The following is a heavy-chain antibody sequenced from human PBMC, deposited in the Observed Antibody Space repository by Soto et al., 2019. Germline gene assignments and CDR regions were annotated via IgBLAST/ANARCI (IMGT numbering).Heavy chain of an antibody. D-gene: IGHD5-12*01. CDR3: ARDTQRGYSGYFDS. J-gene: IGHJ4*02. CDR1: GGSLSSGGYY. CDR2: IYYSGST. Sequence: QVQLQESGPGLVKPSQTLSLSCTVSGGSLSSGGYYCGWIRQHPGKGLEWIGFIYYSGSTYYNPSLKSRVTVSVDTSQNQFSLKLSSVTAADTAVYYCARDTQRGYSGYFDSWGQGTLVTVSS. V-gene: IGHV4-31*03.